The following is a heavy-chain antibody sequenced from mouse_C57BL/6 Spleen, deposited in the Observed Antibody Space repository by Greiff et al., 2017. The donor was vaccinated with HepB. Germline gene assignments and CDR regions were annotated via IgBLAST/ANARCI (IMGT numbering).Heavy chain of an antibody. Sequence: EVKLVESGEGLVKPGGSLKLSCAASGFTFSSYAMSWVRQTPEKRLEWVAYISSGGDYIYYADTVKGRFTISRDNARNTLYLQMSSLKSEDTAMYYCTRDQGYGGDFDYWGQGTTLTVSS. D-gene: IGHD1-1*02. CDR2: ISSGGDYI. V-gene: IGHV5-9-1*02. J-gene: IGHJ2*01. CDR3: TRDQGYGGDFDY. CDR1: GFTFSSYA.